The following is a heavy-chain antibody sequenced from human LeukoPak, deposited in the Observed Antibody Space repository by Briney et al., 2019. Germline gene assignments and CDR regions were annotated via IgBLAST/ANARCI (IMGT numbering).Heavy chain of an antibody. CDR2: IKQDGSEK. CDR1: GFTFSSYW. V-gene: IGHV3-7*01. Sequence: GGSLRLSCAASGFTFSSYWMSWVRQAPGKGLEWVANIKQDGSEKYYVDSVKGRFTISRDNAKNSLYLQMNSLRAEDTAVYYCARDRGEYYYDSSGYSHYYYYMDVWGKGTTVTVSS. D-gene: IGHD3-22*01. J-gene: IGHJ6*03. CDR3: ARDRGEYYYDSSGYSHYYYYMDV.